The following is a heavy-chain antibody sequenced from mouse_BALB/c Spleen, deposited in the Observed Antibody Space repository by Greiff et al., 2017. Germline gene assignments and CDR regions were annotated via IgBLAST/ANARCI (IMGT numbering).Heavy chain of an antibody. J-gene: IGHJ4*01. CDR2: IHYSGST. CDR3: ARWFITTVVAHYAMDY. V-gene: IGHV3-1*02. D-gene: IGHD1-1*01. CDR1: GYSITSGYS. Sequence: EVHLVESGPDLVKPSQSLSLTCTVTGYSITSGYSWHWIRQFPGNKLEWMGYIHYSGSTNYNPSLKSRISITRDTSKNQFFLQLNSVTTEDTATYYCARWFITTVVAHYAMDYWGQGTSVTVSS.